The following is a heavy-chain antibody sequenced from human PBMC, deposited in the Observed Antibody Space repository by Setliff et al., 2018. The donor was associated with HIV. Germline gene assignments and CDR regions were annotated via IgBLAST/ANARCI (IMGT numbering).Heavy chain of an antibody. Sequence: LSLTCTLYGASFSGYFWSWIRQPPGKGLEWIGEINHAGSTNFNPSLKGRVTISVDMSKRQFSLHLTSVTAADTAGYYCATLSGPVDHWGQGTLVTVSS. J-gene: IGHJ4*02. CDR3: ATLSGPVDH. V-gene: IGHV4-34*01. CDR1: GASFSGYF. D-gene: IGHD3-3*01. CDR2: INHAGST.